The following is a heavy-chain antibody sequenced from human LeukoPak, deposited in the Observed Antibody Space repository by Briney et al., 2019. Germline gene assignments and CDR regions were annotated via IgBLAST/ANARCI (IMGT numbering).Heavy chain of an antibody. D-gene: IGHD6-13*01. CDR2: ISGSGGST. J-gene: IGHJ4*02. Sequence: GGSLRLSCVASGFTFSTYGMSWVRQAPGKGLEWVSAISGSGGSTYYADSVKGRFTISRDNSKNTLYLQMNSLRAEDTAVYYCAKIAAAGPISDDYWGQGTLVTVSS. CDR3: AKIAAAGPISDDY. V-gene: IGHV3-23*01. CDR1: GFTFSTYG.